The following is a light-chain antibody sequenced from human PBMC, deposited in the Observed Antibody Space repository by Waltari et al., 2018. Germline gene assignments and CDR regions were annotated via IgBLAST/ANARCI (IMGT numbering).Light chain of an antibody. Sequence: QSLGFRDGNTDVHWFEQRPGQSPRRLIYKVSNRDYGVPDRFRGSGSGTEVTVKISRVEAEDVGVYYCMQTTHLPLTFGQGTKVEIK. V-gene: IGKV2-30*01. CDR3: MQTTHLPLT. CDR1: QSLGFRDGNTD. CDR2: KVS. J-gene: IGKJ1*01.